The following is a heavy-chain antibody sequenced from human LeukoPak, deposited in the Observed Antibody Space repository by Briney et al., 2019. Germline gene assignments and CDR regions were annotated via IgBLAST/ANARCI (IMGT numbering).Heavy chain of an antibody. CDR2: ISGSGGST. CDR1: GFTFSSYA. D-gene: IGHD3-22*01. V-gene: IGHV3-23*01. Sequence: GGSLRLSCAASGFTFSSYAMSWVRQAPGKGLEWVSAISGSGGSTYYADSVKGRFTISRDNSKNTLYLQMNSLRAEDTAVYYCAKDLSITMIVVVITKGPFGYWGQGTLVTVSS. CDR3: AKDLSITMIVVVITKGPFGY. J-gene: IGHJ4*02.